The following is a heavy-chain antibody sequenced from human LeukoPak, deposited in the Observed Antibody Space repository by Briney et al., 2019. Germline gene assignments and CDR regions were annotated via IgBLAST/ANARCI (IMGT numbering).Heavy chain of an antibody. CDR1: GYTFTNYD. CDR2: INTDKGST. D-gene: IGHD6-19*01. V-gene: IGHV1-18*01. J-gene: IGHJ4*02. CDR3: ARGGSGWYVDY. Sequence: ASVKVSCKTSGYTFTNYDINWVRQAPGQGLEWMGWINTDKGSTNYEQKFQGRVTMTTDTSTRTAYMEVRSLRSDDTAAYYCARGGSGWYVDYWGQGTLVTVSS.